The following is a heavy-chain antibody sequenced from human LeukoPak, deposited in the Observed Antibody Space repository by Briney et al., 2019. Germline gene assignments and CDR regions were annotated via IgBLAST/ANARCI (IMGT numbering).Heavy chain of an antibody. CDR2: IRGSGDST. CDR3: AKHLALVGATTTYDY. D-gene: IGHD1-26*01. Sequence: PGGSPRLSCGASGFTFSSYDMSWVRQAPGKGLEWVSGIRGSGDSTYFADSVKGRFTISRDNSKNTLYLQMNSLRAEDTAVYYCAKHLALVGATTTYDYWGQGTLVIVSS. J-gene: IGHJ4*02. V-gene: IGHV3-23*01. CDR1: GFTFSSYD.